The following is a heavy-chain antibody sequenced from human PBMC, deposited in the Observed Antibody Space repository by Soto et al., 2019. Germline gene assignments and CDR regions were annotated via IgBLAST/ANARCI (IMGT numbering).Heavy chain of an antibody. CDR1: GYSFTSYW. J-gene: IGHJ3*02. V-gene: IGHV5-51*01. CDR3: ARRPITIFGVVPIDAFDI. Sequence: GESLKISCKGSGYSFTSYWIGWVRQMPGKGLEWMGIIYPGDSDTRYSPSFQGQVTISADKSISTAYLQWSSLKASDTAMYYCARRPITIFGVVPIDAFDIWGQGTMVTVSS. CDR2: IYPGDSDT. D-gene: IGHD3-3*01.